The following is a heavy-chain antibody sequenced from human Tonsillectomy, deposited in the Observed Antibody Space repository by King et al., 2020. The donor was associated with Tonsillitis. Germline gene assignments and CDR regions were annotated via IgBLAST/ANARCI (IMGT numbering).Heavy chain of an antibody. D-gene: IGHD2-15*01. CDR3: ARGGRVDAMDV. CDR2: ITGRGTYI. V-gene: IGHV3-21*06. CDR1: GFSFSSYT. J-gene: IGHJ6*02. Sequence: VQLVESGGGLVKPGGSLRVSCAASGFSFSSYTINWVRQAPGKGLEWVSSITGRGTYIYYADSMKGRFTISRDYAKNSLYLQMNSLRAEETAGYYCARGGRVDAMDVWGQGTTVTVSS.